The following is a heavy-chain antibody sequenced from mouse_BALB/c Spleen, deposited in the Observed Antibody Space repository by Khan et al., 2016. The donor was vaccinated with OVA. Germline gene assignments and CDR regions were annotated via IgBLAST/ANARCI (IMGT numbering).Heavy chain of an antibody. CDR1: GYSITSDYA. CDR2: ISSSGSN. J-gene: IGHJ4*01. CDR3: ARDGSHYNYAIDF. D-gene: IGHD2-3*01. V-gene: IGHV3-2*02. Sequence: EVQLQESGPGLVKPSQSLSLTCTVTGYSITSDYAWNWIRQFPGNKLEWMGYISSSGSNNYNPALKSRISLTRDTSKNQFVLQLNSVTTEDTATYYCARDGSHYNYAIDFWGQGTSVTVA.